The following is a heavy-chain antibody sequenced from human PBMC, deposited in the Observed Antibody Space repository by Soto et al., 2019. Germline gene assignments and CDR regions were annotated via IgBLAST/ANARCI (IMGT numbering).Heavy chain of an antibody. J-gene: IGHJ5*02. V-gene: IGHV6-1*01. CDR3: ARERQGAYNGNPDAWFDP. D-gene: IGHD1-20*01. CDR1: GDSVSSNSAA. CDR2: TYYRSKWYN. Sequence: SQTLSLTCAISGDSVSSNSAAWNWFRQSPSRGLEWLGRTYYRSKWYNDYAVSVKSRITINPDTSKNQFSLQLNSVTPEDTAVYYCARERQGAYNGNPDAWFDPWGQGTLVTVSS.